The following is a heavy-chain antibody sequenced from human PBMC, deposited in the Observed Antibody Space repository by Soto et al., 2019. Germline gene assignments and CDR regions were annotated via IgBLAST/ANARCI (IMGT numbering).Heavy chain of an antibody. V-gene: IGHV3-15*07. CDR3: TTEKLRAKYYDIFLPPDYYYYYGMDV. CDR2: IKSKTDGGTT. D-gene: IGHD3-9*01. J-gene: IGHJ6*02. Sequence: GGSLRLSCAASGFTFSNAWMNWVRQAPGKGLEWVGRIKSKTDGGTTDYAAPVKGRFTISRDDSKNTLYLQMNSLKTEDTAVYYCTTEKLRAKYYDIFLPPDYYYYYGMDVWGQGTTVTVSS. CDR1: GFTFSNAW.